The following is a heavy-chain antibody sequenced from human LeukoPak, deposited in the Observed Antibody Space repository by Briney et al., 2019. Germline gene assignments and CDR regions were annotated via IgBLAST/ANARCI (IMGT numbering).Heavy chain of an antibody. Sequence: PSETLSLTCTVSGGSISSGDYYWSWIRQPPGKGLEWIGYIYYSGSTYYNPSLKSRVTISVDTSKNQFSLKLSSVTAADTAVYYCARAAVGFLEWPEGDYWGQGTLVTVSS. D-gene: IGHD3-3*01. CDR2: IYYSGST. CDR3: ARAAVGFLEWPEGDY. J-gene: IGHJ4*02. CDR1: GGSISSGDYY. V-gene: IGHV4-30-4*08.